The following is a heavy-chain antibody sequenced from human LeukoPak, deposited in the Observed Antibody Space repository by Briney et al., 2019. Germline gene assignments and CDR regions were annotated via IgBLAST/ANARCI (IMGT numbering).Heavy chain of an antibody. Sequence: ASVKVSCKASGYTFTGYYMHWVRQAPGQGLEWMGWINPNSGGTNYAQKFQGWVTMTRDTSISTAYMELSRLRSDDTAVYYCARDQYYDFWSGYLPYYYYGMDVWGQGTTVTVSS. D-gene: IGHD3-3*01. CDR1: GYTFTGYY. J-gene: IGHJ6*02. CDR3: ARDQYYDFWSGYLPYYYYGMDV. CDR2: INPNSGGT. V-gene: IGHV1-2*04.